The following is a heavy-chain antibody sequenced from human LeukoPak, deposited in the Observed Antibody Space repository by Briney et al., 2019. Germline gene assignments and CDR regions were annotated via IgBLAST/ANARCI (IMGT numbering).Heavy chain of an antibody. CDR1: GYTLTELS. Sequence: GASVKVSCKVSGYTLTELSMHWARQAPGKGLEWMGGFDPEDGETIYAQKFQGRVTMTEDTSTDTAYMELSSLRSEDTAVYYCARVISTSCYGCYYYYGMDVWGQGTTVTVSS. CDR3: ARVISTSCYGCYYYYGMDV. D-gene: IGHD2-2*01. CDR2: FDPEDGET. V-gene: IGHV1-24*01. J-gene: IGHJ6*02.